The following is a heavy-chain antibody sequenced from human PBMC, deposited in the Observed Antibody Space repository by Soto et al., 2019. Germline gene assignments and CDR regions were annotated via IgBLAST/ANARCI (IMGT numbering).Heavy chain of an antibody. J-gene: IGHJ3*02. CDR1: GFTFSSYW. CDR3: ARELNTIFGVVYDAFDI. Sequence: GGSLRLSCAASGFTFSSYWMSWVRQAPGKGLEWVANIKQDGSEKYYVDSVKGRFTISRDNAKNSLYLQMYSLRAEDTAVYYCARELNTIFGVVYDAFDIWGQGTMVTVSS. V-gene: IGHV3-7*01. CDR2: IKQDGSEK. D-gene: IGHD3-3*01.